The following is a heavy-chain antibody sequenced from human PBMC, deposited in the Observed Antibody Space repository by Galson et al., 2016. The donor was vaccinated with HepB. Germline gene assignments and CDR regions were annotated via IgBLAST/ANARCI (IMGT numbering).Heavy chain of an antibody. J-gene: IGHJ4*02. CDR1: GFTFSNYG. Sequence: SLRLSCAASGFTFSNYGMHWVRQAPGKGLEWVAFISYDGSNKYYVDSVEGRFTISRDNSKNTLYLQMNSLRPEDTAVYYCAKVEKIKRGLWFGGLRIYFDYWGQGTLVTVSS. D-gene: IGHD3-10*01. CDR2: ISYDGSNK. V-gene: IGHV3-30*18. CDR3: AKVEKIKRGLWFGGLRIYFDY.